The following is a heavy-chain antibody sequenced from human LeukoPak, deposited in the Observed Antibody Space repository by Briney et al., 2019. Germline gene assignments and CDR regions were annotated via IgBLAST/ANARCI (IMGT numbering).Heavy chain of an antibody. CDR1: GGSISSSSYY. CDR2: IYYSGST. J-gene: IGHJ3*02. V-gene: IGHV4-39*07. CDR3: ARPLAGGAYCGGDCFDAFDI. D-gene: IGHD2-21*02. Sequence: KPSETLSLTCTVSGGSISSSSYYWGWIRRPPGKGLEWIGSIYYSGSTYYNPSLKSRVTISVDTSKNQFSLKLSSVTAADTAVYYCARPLAGGAYCGGDCFDAFDIWGQGTMVTVSS.